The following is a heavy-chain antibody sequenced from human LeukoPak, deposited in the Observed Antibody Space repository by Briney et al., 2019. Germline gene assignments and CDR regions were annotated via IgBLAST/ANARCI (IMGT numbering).Heavy chain of an antibody. J-gene: IGHJ4*02. Sequence: SETLSLTCSVSGASISSYYWSWIRQPAGKGLEWIGRIYTSGNTNYNPSLKSRVTMSVDTSNNQFSLKLTSVTAADTAVYYCAREIPTYGSGMSYWGREPWSPSP. CDR3: AREIPTYGSGMSY. D-gene: IGHD3-10*01. CDR1: GASISSYY. V-gene: IGHV4-4*07. CDR2: IYTSGNT.